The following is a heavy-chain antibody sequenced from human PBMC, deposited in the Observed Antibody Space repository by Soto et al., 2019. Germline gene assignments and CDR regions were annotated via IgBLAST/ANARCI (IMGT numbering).Heavy chain of an antibody. J-gene: IGHJ6*02. CDR1: GFTFSSYS. D-gene: IGHD6-19*01. CDR3: AGDLGAEYSSGWPPNPGMDV. Sequence: LRLSCAASGFTFSSYSMNWVRQAPGKGLEWVSSISSSSSYIYYADSVKGRFTISRDNAKNSLYLQMNSLRAEDTAVYYCAGDLGAEYSSGWPPNPGMDVWGQGTTVTVSS. CDR2: ISSSSSYI. V-gene: IGHV3-21*01.